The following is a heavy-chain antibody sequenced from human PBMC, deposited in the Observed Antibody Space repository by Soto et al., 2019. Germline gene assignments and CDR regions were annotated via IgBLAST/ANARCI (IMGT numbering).Heavy chain of an antibody. Sequence: KGLEWIGEINHSGSTNYNPSLKSRVTISVDTSKNQFSLKLSSVTAADTAVYYCARSVYDYIWGSYRYGYAFDIWGQGTMVTVSS. CDR2: INHSGST. CDR3: ARSVYDYIWGSYRYGYAFDI. V-gene: IGHV4-34*01. D-gene: IGHD3-16*02. J-gene: IGHJ3*02.